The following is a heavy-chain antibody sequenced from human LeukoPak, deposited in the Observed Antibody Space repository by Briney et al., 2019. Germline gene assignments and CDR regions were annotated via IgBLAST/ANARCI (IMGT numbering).Heavy chain of an antibody. J-gene: IGHJ6*03. CDR1: GFTFSSYA. V-gene: IGHV3-23*01. CDR3: AISSSWYYYYYMDV. D-gene: IGHD6-13*01. Sequence: PGGSLRLSCAASGFTFSSYAMSWVRQAPGKGLEWVSAISGSGGSTYYADSVKGRFTISRDNSKNTLYLQMNSLRAEDTAVYYCAISSSWYYYYYMDVWGKGTTVTVSS. CDR2: ISGSGGST.